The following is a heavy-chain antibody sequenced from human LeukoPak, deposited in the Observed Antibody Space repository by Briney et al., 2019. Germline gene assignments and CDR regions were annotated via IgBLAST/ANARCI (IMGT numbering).Heavy chain of an antibody. V-gene: IGHV3-21*01. D-gene: IGHD1-26*01. CDR3: ARDTRMNTVGATRGFDY. CDR2: ISSSSSFI. CDR1: GFTFSSYS. J-gene: IGHJ4*02. Sequence: GGSLRLSCAASGFTFSSYSMNWVRQAPGKGLEWVSSISSSSSFIYYADSVKGRFTISRDNAKNSLYLQMNSLRAEDTAMYYCARDTRMNTVGATRGFDYWGQGTLVTVSS.